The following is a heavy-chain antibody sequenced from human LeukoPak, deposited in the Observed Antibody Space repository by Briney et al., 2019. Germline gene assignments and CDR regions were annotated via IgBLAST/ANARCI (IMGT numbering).Heavy chain of an antibody. D-gene: IGHD3-22*01. CDR3: ARGYYYDSSGYSYYLDY. J-gene: IGHJ4*02. CDR1: GGTFISYA. CDR2: IIPISGTA. V-gene: IGHV1-69*05. Sequence: GASVKVSCKASGGTFISYAISWVRQAPGQGLEWMGGIIPISGTANYAQKFQGRVTITTDESTSTAYMELSSLRSEDTAVYYCARGYYYDSSGYSYYLDYWGQGTLVTVSS.